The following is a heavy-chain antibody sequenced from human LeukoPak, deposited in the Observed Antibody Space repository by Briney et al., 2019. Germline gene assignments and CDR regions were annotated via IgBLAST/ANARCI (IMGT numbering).Heavy chain of an antibody. Sequence: SETLSLTCTVSGGSISSSSYYWGWIRQPAGKGLEWIGRISTSGSTNYNPTLKSRVTISVDTSKNQFSLKLSSVTAADTAVYYCARWNPHIAAAFDYWGQGTLVTVSS. J-gene: IGHJ4*02. V-gene: IGHV4-61*02. D-gene: IGHD6-13*01. CDR1: GGSISSSSYY. CDR2: ISTSGST. CDR3: ARWNPHIAAAFDY.